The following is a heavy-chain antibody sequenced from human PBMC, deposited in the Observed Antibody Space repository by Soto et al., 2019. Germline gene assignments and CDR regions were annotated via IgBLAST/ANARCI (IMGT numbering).Heavy chain of an antibody. V-gene: IGHV3-23*01. D-gene: IGHD5-12*01. Sequence: PGGSLRLSCAASGFTFSSYAMSWVRQAPGKGLEWVSAISGSGGSTYYADSVKGRFTISRDNSKNTLYLQMNSLRAEDTAVYYCAKDLSGYDSYYYYYMDVWGKETTVTVSS. J-gene: IGHJ6*03. CDR2: ISGSGGST. CDR1: GFTFSSYA. CDR3: AKDLSGYDSYYYYYMDV.